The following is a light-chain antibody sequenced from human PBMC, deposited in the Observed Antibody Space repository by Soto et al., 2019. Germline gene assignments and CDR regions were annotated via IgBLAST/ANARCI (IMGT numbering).Light chain of an antibody. CDR3: QTWGTGPWV. CDR2: INSDGSH. J-gene: IGLJ3*02. V-gene: IGLV4-69*01. Sequence: QLVLTQSPSASASLGASVRLTCTLSSGHSSYAIAWHQQQPEKGPRYLMKINSDGSHRKGDGIPDRFSGSSSGAERSLTISSLQSEDEADYYCQTWGTGPWVFGGGTQLTVL. CDR1: SGHSSYA.